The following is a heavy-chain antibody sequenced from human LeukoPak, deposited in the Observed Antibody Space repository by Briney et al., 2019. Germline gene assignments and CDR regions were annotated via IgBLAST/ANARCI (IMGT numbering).Heavy chain of an antibody. D-gene: IGHD5-18*01. Sequence: SVKVACKASGGTFSSYAISGVRQTPGQGLEWMGGIIPIFGTANYAQRFQGRVTITADESTSTAYMELSSLRSEDTAVYYCARAFVDTPMVHIFEYWGQGTLVTVS. CDR1: GGTFSSYA. V-gene: IGHV1-69*13. CDR3: ARAFVDTPMVHIFEY. J-gene: IGHJ4*02. CDR2: IIPIFGTA.